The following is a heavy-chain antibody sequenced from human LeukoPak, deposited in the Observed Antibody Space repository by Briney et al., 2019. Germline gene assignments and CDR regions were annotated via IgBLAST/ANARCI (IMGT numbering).Heavy chain of an antibody. CDR2: IYHSGST. D-gene: IGHD6-13*01. Sequence: SETLSLTCTVSGYSISTGYYWGWVRQPPGKGLEWIGIIYHSGSTYYTPSLKSRVTISVDTSKNQFPLKLSSVTAADTAVYYCARGAAPLGYWGQGTLVTVSS. J-gene: IGHJ4*02. CDR3: ARGAAPLGY. V-gene: IGHV4-38-2*02. CDR1: GYSISTGYY.